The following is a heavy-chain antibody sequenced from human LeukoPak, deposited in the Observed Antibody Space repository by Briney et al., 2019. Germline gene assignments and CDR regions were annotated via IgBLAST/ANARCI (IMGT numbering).Heavy chain of an antibody. CDR3: AAGGIAAAGTYNWFDP. Sequence: ASVKVSCKASGYTFTSCYMHWVRQAPGQGLEWMGIINPSGGSTSYAQKFQGRVTMTRDMSTSTVYMELSSLRSEDTAVYYCAAGGIAAAGTYNWFDPWGQGTLVTVSS. V-gene: IGHV1-46*01. CDR1: GYTFTSCY. CDR2: INPSGGST. J-gene: IGHJ5*02. D-gene: IGHD6-13*01.